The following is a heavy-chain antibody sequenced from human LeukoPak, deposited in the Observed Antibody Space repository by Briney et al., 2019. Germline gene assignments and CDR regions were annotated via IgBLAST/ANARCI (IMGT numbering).Heavy chain of an antibody. CDR2: INSDGSST. CDR3: ARGGLLWFGIFDY. V-gene: IGHV3-74*01. D-gene: IGHD3-10*01. J-gene: IGHJ4*02. CDR1: GFTFSSYW. Sequence: GGSLGLSCAASGFTFSSYWMHWVRQAPGKGLVWVSRINSDGSSTSYADSVKGRFTVSRDNAKNTLYLQMNSLRAEDTAVYYCARGGLLWFGIFDYWGQGTLVTVSS.